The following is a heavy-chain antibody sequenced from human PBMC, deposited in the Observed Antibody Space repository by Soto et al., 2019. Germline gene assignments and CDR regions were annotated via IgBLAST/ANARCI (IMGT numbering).Heavy chain of an antibody. J-gene: IGHJ4*02. CDR2: ISGSGGST. CDR3: AKDLWRIAVADDY. Sequence: PGGSLRLSCAAPGFTFSSYAMSWVRQAPGKGLEWVSAISGSGGSTYYADSVKGRFTISRDNPKNTLYLQMNSLRAEDTAVYYCAKDLWRIAVADDYWGQGTLVTVSS. D-gene: IGHD6-19*01. CDR1: GFTFSSYA. V-gene: IGHV3-23*01.